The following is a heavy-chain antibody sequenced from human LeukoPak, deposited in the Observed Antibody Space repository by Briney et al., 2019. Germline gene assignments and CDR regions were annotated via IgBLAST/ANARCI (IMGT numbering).Heavy chain of an antibody. V-gene: IGHV3-74*01. CDR1: AFTFSNYW. CDR3: ARGRSGNYFDY. J-gene: IGHJ4*02. Sequence: PGGSLRLSCAASAFTFSNYWMHWVRQAPGKGLVWVSRLNTDGSSTSYADSVRGRFTISRDNAKNTLYLQMNNLRAEDTAVYYCARGRSGNYFDYWGQGPLVTVSS. D-gene: IGHD6-19*01. CDR2: LNTDGSST.